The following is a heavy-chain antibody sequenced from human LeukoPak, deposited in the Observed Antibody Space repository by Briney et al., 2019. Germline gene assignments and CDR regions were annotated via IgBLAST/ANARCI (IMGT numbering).Heavy chain of an antibody. V-gene: IGHV3-7*01. J-gene: IGHJ3*02. CDR2: IKTDGSEK. D-gene: IGHD6-19*01. CDR3: AKGHGKTGWYMVNDAFDI. CDR1: GFTFSNYW. Sequence: HAGGSLRLSCEGSGFTFSNYWMGWVRQAPGKGLQWVANIKTDGSEKYYVDSVKGRFTISRDNSKNTLYLQMNSLRAEDTAVYYCAKGHGKTGWYMVNDAFDIWGQGTMVTVSS.